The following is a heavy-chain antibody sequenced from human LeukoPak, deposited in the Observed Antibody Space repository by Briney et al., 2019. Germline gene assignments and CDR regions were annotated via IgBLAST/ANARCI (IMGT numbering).Heavy chain of an antibody. CDR3: AKDLSNPYKYYGMDV. CDR1: GFTFSSYA. CDR2: ISGSGSST. V-gene: IGHV3-23*01. D-gene: IGHD4-11*01. Sequence: GGSLRLSCAASGFTFSSYAMSWVRQAPGKGLEWVSAISGSGSSTYYADSVKGRFTISRDDSKNTLYLQMSSLRAEDTAVYSCAKDLSNPYKYYGMDVWGQGTTVTVSS. J-gene: IGHJ6*02.